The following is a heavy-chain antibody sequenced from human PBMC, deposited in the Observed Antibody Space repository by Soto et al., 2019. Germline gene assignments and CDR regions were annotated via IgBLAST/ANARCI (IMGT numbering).Heavy chain of an antibody. CDR3: ARDIRGYCSGGSCYYYYYMDV. CDR2: INAGNGNT. CDR1: GYTFTSYA. D-gene: IGHD2-15*01. Sequence: ASVKVSCKASGYTFTSYAMHWVRQAPGQRLEWMGWINAGNGNTKYSQKFQGRVTITRDTSASTAYMELSSLRSEDTAVYYCARDIRGYCSGGSCYYYYYMDVWGKGTTVTVSS. J-gene: IGHJ6*03. V-gene: IGHV1-3*01.